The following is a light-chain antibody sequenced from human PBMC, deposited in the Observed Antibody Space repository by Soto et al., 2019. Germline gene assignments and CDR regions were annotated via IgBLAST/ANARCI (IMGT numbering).Light chain of an antibody. CDR3: QQRSNWPPYT. Sequence: EIVLTQSPATLSLSPGERATLSCRASQSVSSYLAWYQQKPGQAPRLLIYDASNRATGIPARFSGSGSGTDCTRTISSLEPEDFAVYYCQQRSNWPPYTFGQGTKLEIK. J-gene: IGKJ2*01. CDR1: QSVSSY. V-gene: IGKV3-11*01. CDR2: DAS.